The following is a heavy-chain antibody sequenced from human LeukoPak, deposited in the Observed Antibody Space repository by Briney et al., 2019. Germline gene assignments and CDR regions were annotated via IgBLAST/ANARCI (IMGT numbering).Heavy chain of an antibody. CDR1: GGSFSGYY. V-gene: IGHV4-34*01. D-gene: IGHD3-16*02. J-gene: IGHJ4*02. Sequence: PSETLSLTCAVYGGSFSGYYWSWIRQPPGKGLEWIGEINHSGSTNYNPSLKSRVTISVDTSKNQFSLKLSSVTAADTAVYYCARRRGYYDYVWGSYPGYFDYWGQGTLVTVSS. CDR2: INHSGST. CDR3: ARRRGYYDYVWGSYPGYFDY.